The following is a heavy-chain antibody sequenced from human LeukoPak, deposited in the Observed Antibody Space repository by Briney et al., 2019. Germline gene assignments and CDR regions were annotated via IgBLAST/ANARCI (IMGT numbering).Heavy chain of an antibody. D-gene: IGHD3-10*01. CDR3: ARDHSTVRGYYGSGTFDTSYMDV. V-gene: IGHV4-4*07. CDR2: IYTSGST. J-gene: IGHJ6*03. CDR1: GGSISSYY. Sequence: SETLSLTCTVSGGSISSYYWSWIRQPAGKGLEWIGRIYTSGSTNYNPSLKSRVTMSVDTSKNQFSLKLSSVTAADTAVYYCARDHSTVRGYYGSGTFDTSYMDVWGKGTTVTVSS.